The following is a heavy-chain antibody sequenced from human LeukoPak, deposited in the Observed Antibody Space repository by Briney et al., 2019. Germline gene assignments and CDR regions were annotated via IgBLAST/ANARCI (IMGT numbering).Heavy chain of an antibody. CDR1: GGSISSSSYY. Sequence: SETLSLTCTVSGGSISSSSYYWGWIRQPPRKGLEWIGSIYYSGSTYYNPSLKSRVTISVDTSKNQFSLNLSSVTAADTAVYYCARQGPVGSGSYRPLGFYYYMDVWGKGTTVTISS. D-gene: IGHD3-10*01. CDR2: IYYSGST. CDR3: ARQGPVGSGSYRPLGFYYYMDV. J-gene: IGHJ6*03. V-gene: IGHV4-39*01.